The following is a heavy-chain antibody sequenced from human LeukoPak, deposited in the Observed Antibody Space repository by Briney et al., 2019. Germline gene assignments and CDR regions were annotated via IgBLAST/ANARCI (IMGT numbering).Heavy chain of an antibody. Sequence: PGGSLRLSCAASGFTFSSYGMHWVRQAPGKGLEWVAFIRYDGSNKYYADSVKGRFTISRDNSKNTLYLQMNSLRAEDTAVYYCARRRITMVRGVHQPKSYYFDYWGQGTLVTVSS. D-gene: IGHD3-10*01. J-gene: IGHJ4*02. CDR1: GFTFSSYG. CDR2: IRYDGSNK. V-gene: IGHV3-30*02. CDR3: ARRRITMVRGVHQPKSYYFDY.